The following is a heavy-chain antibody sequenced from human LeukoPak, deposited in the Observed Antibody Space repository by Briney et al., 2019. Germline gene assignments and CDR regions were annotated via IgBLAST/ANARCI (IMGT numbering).Heavy chain of an antibody. CDR3: ARAGWQDLIMPFDY. Sequence: QPGGSLRLSCVASDFTFSYYRMHWVRQTPGKGLEWVALILYDGSIKHYADSVKGRFTISRDNSKNTLYLQMNSLRPEDTAVYYCARAGWQDLIMPFDYWGQGTLVTVSS. D-gene: IGHD2-15*01. CDR2: ILYDGSIK. J-gene: IGHJ4*02. V-gene: IGHV3-30*03. CDR1: DFTFSYYR.